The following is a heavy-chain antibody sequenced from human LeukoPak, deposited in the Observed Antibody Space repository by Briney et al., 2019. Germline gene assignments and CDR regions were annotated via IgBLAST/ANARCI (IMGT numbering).Heavy chain of an antibody. V-gene: IGHV3-33*01. D-gene: IGHD2-15*01. CDR3: ARAYCSGGSCYVLPTDY. Sequence: PGRSLRLSCAASGFTFSSYGMHWVRQAPGKGLEWVAVIWYDGSNKYYADSVKGRFTISRDNSKNTLYLQMNSPRAEDTAVYYCARAYCSGGSCYVLPTDYWGQGTLVTVSS. CDR1: GFTFSSYG. CDR2: IWYDGSNK. J-gene: IGHJ4*02.